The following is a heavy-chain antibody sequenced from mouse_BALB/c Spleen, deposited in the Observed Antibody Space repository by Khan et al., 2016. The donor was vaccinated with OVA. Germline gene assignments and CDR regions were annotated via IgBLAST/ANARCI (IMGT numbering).Heavy chain of an antibody. D-gene: IGHD1-2*01. CDR3: ARLGNNGEHAN. CDR1: GFDFSRYW. Sequence: EVHLVESGGGLVQPGGSLILSCAASGFDFSRYWMSWARQAPGKGQEWIGEINTGSSTINYTPSLKDKFIISRDNAKNTLYLQMRKVRAEDSALYCCARLGNNGEHANWGQGTLVTVSA. J-gene: IGHJ3*01. CDR2: INTGSSTI. V-gene: IGHV4-2*02.